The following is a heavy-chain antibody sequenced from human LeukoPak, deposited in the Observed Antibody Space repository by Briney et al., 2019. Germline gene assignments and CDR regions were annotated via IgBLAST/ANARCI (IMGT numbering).Heavy chain of an antibody. J-gene: IGHJ6*03. Sequence: ASVKVSCKASAYTFTSYYMHWVRQAPGQGLEWMGIINPSGGSTRYAQKFQGRVTMTRDMSTSTVYMELSSLRSEDTAVYSCARADGFRYYYYMDVWGEGTTVTISS. V-gene: IGHV1-46*01. CDR2: INPSGGST. CDR3: ARADGFRYYYYMDV. D-gene: IGHD2-21*01. CDR1: AYTFTSYY.